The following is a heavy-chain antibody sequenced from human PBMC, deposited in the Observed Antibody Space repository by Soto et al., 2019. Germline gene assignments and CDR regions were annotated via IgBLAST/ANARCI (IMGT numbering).Heavy chain of an antibody. D-gene: IGHD3-22*01. Sequence: SVKVSCKASGGTFSSYAISWVRQAPGQGLEWMGGIIPIFGTANYAQKFQGRVTITADESASTAYMELSSLRSEDTAVYYCARLGVVITSYYYGMDVWGQGTTVTVSS. CDR1: GGTFSSYA. V-gene: IGHV1-69*13. CDR2: IIPIFGTA. CDR3: ARLGVVITSYYYGMDV. J-gene: IGHJ6*02.